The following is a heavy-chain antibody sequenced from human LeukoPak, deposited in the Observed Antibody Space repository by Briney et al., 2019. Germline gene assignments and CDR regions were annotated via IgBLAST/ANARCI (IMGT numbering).Heavy chain of an antibody. V-gene: IGHV4-34*01. CDR3: ASRGYSSGWYLY. D-gene: IGHD6-19*01. CDR1: GVSFSGYY. J-gene: IGHJ4*02. CDR2: INHSGST. Sequence: SETLSLTCAVYGVSFSGYYWSWIRQPPGKGLEWIGEINHSGSTNYNPSLKSRVTISVDTSKNQFSLKLSSVTAADTAVYYCASRGYSSGWYLYWGQGTLVTVSS.